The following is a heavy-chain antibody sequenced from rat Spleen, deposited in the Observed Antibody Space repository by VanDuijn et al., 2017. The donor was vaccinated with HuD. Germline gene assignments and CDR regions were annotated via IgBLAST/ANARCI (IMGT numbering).Heavy chain of an antibody. D-gene: IGHD1-1*01. J-gene: IGHJ2*01. CDR2: ISYDGSTT. CDR3: ARHEDYSGLDY. Sequence: EVRLVESGGGLVRPGRSLKLSCAASGFTFSDYNMAWVRQAPKKGLEWVATISYDGSTTYYRDSVKGRFTISRDNAKSTLYLQMYSLRYEDTANYYCARHEDYSGLDYWGQGVMVTVSS. V-gene: IGHV5-7*01. CDR1: GFTFSDYN.